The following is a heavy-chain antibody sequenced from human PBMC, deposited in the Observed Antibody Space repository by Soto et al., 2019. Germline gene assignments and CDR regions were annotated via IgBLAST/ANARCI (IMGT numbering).Heavy chain of an antibody. V-gene: IGHV3-33*01. Sequence: QVQLVESGAGVVQPGRSLRLSCAASGFTFSSYGMHWVRQAPGKGLEWVAVIWYDGSNKYYADSVKGRFTTSRDNSKNTLYLQMNSLRAEDTAVYYCARDCAGYSSGWYQRGGFDYWGQGTLVTVSS. CDR2: IWYDGSNK. CDR1: GFTFSSYG. J-gene: IGHJ4*02. D-gene: IGHD6-19*01. CDR3: ARDCAGYSSGWYQRGGFDY.